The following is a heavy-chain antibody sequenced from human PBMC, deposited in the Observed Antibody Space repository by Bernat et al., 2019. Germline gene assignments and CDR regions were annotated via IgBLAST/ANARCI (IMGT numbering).Heavy chain of an antibody. V-gene: IGHV4-59*08. Sequence: QVQLQESGPGLVKPSETLSLTCTVSGGSISSYYWSWIRQPPGKGLEWIGYIYYSGSTYYNPSLKSRVTISVDTSKNQFSLKLSSVTAADTAVYYCARQRDYYYYMDVWGKGTTVTVSS. CDR2: IYYSGST. CDR1: GGSISSYY. J-gene: IGHJ6*03. CDR3: ARQRDYYYYMDV.